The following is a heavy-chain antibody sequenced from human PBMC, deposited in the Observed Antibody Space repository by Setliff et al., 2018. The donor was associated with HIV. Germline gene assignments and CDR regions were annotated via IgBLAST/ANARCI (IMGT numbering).Heavy chain of an antibody. V-gene: IGHV4-61*09. CDR1: GGSISSGSNY. CDR2: IYTSGST. CDR3: ARHRQISDWFDP. J-gene: IGHJ5*02. Sequence: SETLSLTCTVSGGSISSGSNYWSWIRQPAGKGLEWIGHIYTSGSTNYNASFTNGVLISIDTSKNRFSLTMTSVTAADTAVYYCARHRQISDWFDPWGQGILVTVSS. D-gene: IGHD3-10*01.